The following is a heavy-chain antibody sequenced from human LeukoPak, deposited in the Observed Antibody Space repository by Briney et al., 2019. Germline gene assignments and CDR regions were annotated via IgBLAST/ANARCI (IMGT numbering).Heavy chain of an antibody. Sequence: ASVKVSCKASGYTFTSNYIHWVRQAPGQGLEWMGMIYPRDGSTSYVQKFQGRVTVTRDTSTSTVHMELSGLRSEDTAVYYCARDQEGFDYWGQGTLVTVSS. V-gene: IGHV1-46*01. J-gene: IGHJ4*02. CDR3: ARDQEGFDY. CDR2: IYPRDGST. CDR1: GYTFTSNY.